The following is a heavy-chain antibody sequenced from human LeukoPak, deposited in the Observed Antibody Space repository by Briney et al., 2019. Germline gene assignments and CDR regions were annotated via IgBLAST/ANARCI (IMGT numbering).Heavy chain of an antibody. J-gene: IGHJ3*02. CDR1: GYTFTDYP. Sequence: GASVKVSCKASGYTFTDYPMNWVRQAPGQGLEWMGIINPSGGSTSYAQKFQGRVTMTRDTSTSTVYMELSSLRSEDTAVYYCARNLCSSTSCYGLTDAFDIWGQGTMVTVSS. V-gene: IGHV1-46*01. CDR2: INPSGGST. CDR3: ARNLCSSTSCYGLTDAFDI. D-gene: IGHD2-2*01.